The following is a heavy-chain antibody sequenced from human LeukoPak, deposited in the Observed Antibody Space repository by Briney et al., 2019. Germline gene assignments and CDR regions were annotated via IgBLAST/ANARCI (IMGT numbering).Heavy chain of an antibody. CDR3: ARPGEYSSSSEGWFDP. D-gene: IGHD6-6*01. CDR1: GYSISSGYY. J-gene: IGHJ5*02. Sequence: SETLPLTCAVSGYSISSGYYWGWIRQPPGKGLEWIGSIYHSGSTYYNQSLKSRVTILVDTSKNQFSLKLSSVTAADTAVYYCARPGEYSSSSEGWFDPWGQGTLVTVSS. CDR2: IYHSGST. V-gene: IGHV4-38-2*01.